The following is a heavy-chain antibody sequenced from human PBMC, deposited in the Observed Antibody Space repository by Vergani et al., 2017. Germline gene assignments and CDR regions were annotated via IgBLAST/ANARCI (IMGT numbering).Heavy chain of an antibody. CDR3: AKGQANDNDSSGYYYPTRYYYYGMDV. J-gene: IGHJ6*02. D-gene: IGHD3-22*01. V-gene: IGHV3-23*01. Sequence: EVQLLESGGGLVQPGGSLRLSCAASGFTFSSYAMSWVRQAPGKGLEWVSAISGSGSSTYYADSVRGRFTISRDNSKNTLYLQMNSLRAEDTAVYYCAKGQANDNDSSGYYYPTRYYYYGMDVWGQGTTVTVSS. CDR2: ISGSGSST. CDR1: GFTFSSYA.